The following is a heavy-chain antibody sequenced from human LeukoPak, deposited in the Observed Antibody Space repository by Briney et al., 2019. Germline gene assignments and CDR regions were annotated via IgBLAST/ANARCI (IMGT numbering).Heavy chain of an antibody. CDR3: ARAAAGTPLPDY. D-gene: IGHD6-13*01. CDR1: GFTFSSNI. V-gene: IGHV3-30*04. CDR2: ILYDGNNK. Sequence: PGGSLRLSCAASGFTFSSNIMHWVRQAPGKGLEWVAVILYDGNNKYYADSLKGRFTISRDNSKDTLYLQMNSLRADDTAVYYCARAAAGTPLPDYWGQGTLVTVSS. J-gene: IGHJ4*02.